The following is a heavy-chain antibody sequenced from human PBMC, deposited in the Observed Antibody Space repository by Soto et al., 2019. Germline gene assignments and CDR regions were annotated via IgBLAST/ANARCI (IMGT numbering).Heavy chain of an antibody. D-gene: IGHD3-9*01. CDR3: ARDGGYDMLTGLDP. J-gene: IGHJ5*02. V-gene: IGHV3-33*01. CDR1: GFTFSSYG. CDR2: IWYDGSNK. Sequence: QVQLVESGGGVVQPGRSLRLSCAASGFTFSSYGMHWVRQAPGKGLEWVAVIWYDGSNKYYADSVKGRFTISRDNSKNTLYLQMNSLRAEDTAVYYCARDGGYDMLTGLDPWGQGTLVTVSS.